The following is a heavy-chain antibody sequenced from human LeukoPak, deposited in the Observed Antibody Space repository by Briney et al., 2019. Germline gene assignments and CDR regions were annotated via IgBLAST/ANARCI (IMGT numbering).Heavy chain of an antibody. Sequence: SETLSLTCAVYGVSFSGYYWSWIRQPPGKGLEWIGEINHSGSTNYNPSLKSRVTISVDTSKNQFSLKLSSVTAADTAVYYCARLAAARPWAPPIDYWGQGTLVTVSS. CDR1: GVSFSGYY. CDR3: ARLAAARPWAPPIDY. D-gene: IGHD6-6*01. CDR2: INHSGST. J-gene: IGHJ4*02. V-gene: IGHV4-34*01.